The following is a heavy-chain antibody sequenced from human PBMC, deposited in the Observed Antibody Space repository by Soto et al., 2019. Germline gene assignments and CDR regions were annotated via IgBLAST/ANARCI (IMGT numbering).Heavy chain of an antibody. CDR3: VRTIVGATKGGWFDP. D-gene: IGHD1-26*01. Sequence: GGSLRLSCAASGFTFRSYTMSWVRQAPGKGLEWVSSFSGRDATTYYADSVKGRFTISRDNSKNTLYLQMNSLRAEDTALYFCVRTIVGATKGGWFDPWGQGTMVTVSS. J-gene: IGHJ5*02. CDR1: GFTFRSYT. CDR2: FSGRDATT. V-gene: IGHV3-23*01.